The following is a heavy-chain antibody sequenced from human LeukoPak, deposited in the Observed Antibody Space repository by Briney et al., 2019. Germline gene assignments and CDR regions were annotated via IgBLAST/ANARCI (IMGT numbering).Heavy chain of an antibody. D-gene: IGHD5-18*01. J-gene: IGHJ4*02. CDR3: ARGLLGYSYGWPLTYYFDY. CDR2: INHSGST. CDR1: GGSFSGYY. Sequence: SETLSLTCAVYGGSFSGYYWSWIRQPPGKGLEWIGEINHSGSTNYNPSLKSRVTISVDTSKNQFSLKLSPVTAADTAVYYCARGLLGYSYGWPLTYYFDYWGQGTLVTVSS. V-gene: IGHV4-34*01.